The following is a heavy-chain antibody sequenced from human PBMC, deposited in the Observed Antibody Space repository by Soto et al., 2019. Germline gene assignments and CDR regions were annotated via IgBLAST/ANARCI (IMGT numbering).Heavy chain of an antibody. CDR1: GFTFSSYG. Sequence: QVQLVESGGGVVQPGRSLRLSCAASGFTFSSYGMHWVRQAPGKGLEWVAVISYDGSNKYYADSVKGRFTISRDNSKNTLYLKMNSLRAEDTAVYYCAKAYDSSGFDAFDIWGQGTMVTVSS. V-gene: IGHV3-30*18. CDR2: ISYDGSNK. J-gene: IGHJ3*02. D-gene: IGHD3-22*01. CDR3: AKAYDSSGFDAFDI.